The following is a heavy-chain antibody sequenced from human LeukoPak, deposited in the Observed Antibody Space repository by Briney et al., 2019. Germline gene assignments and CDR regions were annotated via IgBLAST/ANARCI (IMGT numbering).Heavy chain of an antibody. CDR1: GFTFSSYA. D-gene: IGHD3-22*01. V-gene: IGHV3-30*18. Sequence: PGGSLRLSCAVSGFTFSSYAMHWVRQAPGKGLEWVAVISYDGSNKYYADSVKGRFTISRDNSKNTLYLQMNSLRAEDTAVYYCANDYYDSSGSNPWGQGTLVTVSS. CDR2: ISYDGSNK. CDR3: ANDYYDSSGSNP. J-gene: IGHJ4*02.